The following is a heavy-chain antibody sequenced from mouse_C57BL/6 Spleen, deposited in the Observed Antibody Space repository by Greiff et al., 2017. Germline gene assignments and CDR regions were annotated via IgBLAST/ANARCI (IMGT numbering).Heavy chain of an antibody. CDR3: ARRRFPYYAMDY. CDR2: INPGSGGT. V-gene: IGHV1-54*01. Sequence: QVQLQQSGAELVRPGTSVKVSCKASGYVFTNYLIEWVKQRPGQGLEWIGVINPGSGGTNYNEKFKGKATLTADKSSSTAYMQLSSLTSEDSAVYFCARRRFPYYAMDYWGQGTSVTVSS. CDR1: GYVFTNYL. J-gene: IGHJ4*01.